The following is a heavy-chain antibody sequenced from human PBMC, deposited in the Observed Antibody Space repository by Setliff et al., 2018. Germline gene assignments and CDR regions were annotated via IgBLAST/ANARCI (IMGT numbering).Heavy chain of an antibody. J-gene: IGHJ3*01. V-gene: IGHV3-7*01. CDR3: SRDRWKVMVNRGDDAFAL. CDR1: RFTFSNYW. Sequence: GGSLRLSCAASRFTFSNYWMSWVRQAPGKGLEWVANIKEDGSEKYYVDSVKGRFTISRYNAKNSLELQMNNLRDEDTGVYYCSRDRWKVMVNRGDDAFALSGQGTMVTVSS. D-gene: IGHD2-15*01. CDR2: IKEDGSEK.